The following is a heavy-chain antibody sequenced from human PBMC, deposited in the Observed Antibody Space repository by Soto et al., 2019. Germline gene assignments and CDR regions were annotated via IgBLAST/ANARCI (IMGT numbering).Heavy chain of an antibody. CDR3: ARVQGYYYDSSGYRPYYYYGMDV. Sequence: GGSLRLSCAASGVTVSSNYMSWARQAPGKGLEWVSVIYSGGSTYYADSVKGRFTISRDNSENTLYLQMNSLRAEDTAVYYCARVQGYYYDSSGYRPYYYYGMDVWGQGTTVTVSS. V-gene: IGHV3-53*01. CDR1: GVTVSSNY. D-gene: IGHD3-22*01. J-gene: IGHJ6*02. CDR2: IYSGGST.